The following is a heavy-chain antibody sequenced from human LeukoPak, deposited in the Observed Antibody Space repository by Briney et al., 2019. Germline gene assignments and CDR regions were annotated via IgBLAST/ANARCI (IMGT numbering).Heavy chain of an antibody. J-gene: IGHJ3*02. CDR2: INSDGSST. Sequence: GGSLRLSCAASGFTFSSYWMHWVRQAPGKGLVWVSRINSDGSSTSYADSVKGRFTISRDNAKNTLYLQMNSLRAEDTAVYYCARDQYYDILTGYSGAFDIWGQGTMVTVSS. CDR1: GFTFSSYW. CDR3: ARDQYYDILTGYSGAFDI. V-gene: IGHV3-74*01. D-gene: IGHD3-9*01.